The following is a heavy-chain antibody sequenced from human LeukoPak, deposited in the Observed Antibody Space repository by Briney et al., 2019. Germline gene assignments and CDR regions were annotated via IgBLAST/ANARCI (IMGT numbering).Heavy chain of an antibody. CDR2: ISYDGSNK. J-gene: IGHJ4*02. CDR3: AKDARRDYGAPGY. Sequence: GRSLRLSCAASGFTFSSYAMHWVCQAPGKGLEWVAVISYDGSNKYYADSVKGRFTISRDNSKNTLYLQMNSLRAEDTAVYYCAKDARRDYGAPGYWGQGTLVTVSS. D-gene: IGHD4-17*01. CDR1: GFTFSSYA. V-gene: IGHV3-30-3*01.